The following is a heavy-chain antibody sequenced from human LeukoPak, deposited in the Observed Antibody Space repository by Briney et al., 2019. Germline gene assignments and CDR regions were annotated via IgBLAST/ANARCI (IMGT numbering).Heavy chain of an antibody. CDR3: ARDALTGYPFYGMDV. J-gene: IGHJ6*02. CDR1: GFSFSSYG. D-gene: IGHD3-9*01. V-gene: IGHV3-30*03. CDR2: ISYDGSNK. Sequence: GGSLRLSCAASGFSFSSYGMYWVRQAPGKGLEWMAVISYDGSNKYYADSVKGRFTISRDNSKNTLYLQMNSLRAEDTAVYYCARDALTGYPFYGMDVWGQGTTVTVSS.